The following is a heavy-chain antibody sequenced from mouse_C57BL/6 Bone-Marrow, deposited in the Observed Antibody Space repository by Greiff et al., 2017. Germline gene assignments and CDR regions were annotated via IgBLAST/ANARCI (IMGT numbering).Heavy chain of an antibody. CDR3: TRDSKGYEFAD. V-gene: IGHV1-72*01. J-gene: IGHJ3*01. CDR1: GFTFTSFW. D-gene: IGHD3-2*02. CDR2: IDSDSGGI. Sequence: QVQLQQSGAELVQPGASVKLSCKASGFTFTSFWMNLVKQRPGRGLEWIGRIDSDSGGIKYNAKFKSKDTLTRDKHNSTAYMQLSNRTSEDTAVYYCTRDSKGYEFADWGTGTMGTVSA.